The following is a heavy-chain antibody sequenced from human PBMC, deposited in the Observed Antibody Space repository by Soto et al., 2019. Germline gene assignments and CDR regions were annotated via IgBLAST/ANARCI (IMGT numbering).Heavy chain of an antibody. Sequence: VQMVESGGGVVQPGRSLRLSCAASGFTFSDYAMHWVRQAPGKGLEWVAGVSHAGRNTHYADSVKGRFTISRGSSKNTVSLEMTRLRAEDTAVYYWAKGGRKWLVTTDLNYLGQGALVTVSS. CDR3: AKGGRKWLVTTDLNY. CDR2: VSHAGRNT. CDR1: GFTFSDYA. J-gene: IGHJ4*02. V-gene: IGHV3-30*18. D-gene: IGHD6-19*01.